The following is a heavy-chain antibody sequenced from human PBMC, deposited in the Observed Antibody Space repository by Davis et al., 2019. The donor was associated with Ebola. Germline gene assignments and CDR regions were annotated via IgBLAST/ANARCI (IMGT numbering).Heavy chain of an antibody. D-gene: IGHD6-19*01. V-gene: IGHV3-30-3*01. CDR3: ARSPFSMWLIDY. J-gene: IGHJ4*02. CDR2: ISYDGSNK. CDR1: GFTSSSYA. Sequence: GGSLRLSCAAPGFTSSSYAMHWVRQAPGKGLEWVAVISYDGSNKYYADSVKGRFTISRDNAKNSLYLQMNSLRAEDTAVYYCARSPFSMWLIDYWGQGTLVTVSS.